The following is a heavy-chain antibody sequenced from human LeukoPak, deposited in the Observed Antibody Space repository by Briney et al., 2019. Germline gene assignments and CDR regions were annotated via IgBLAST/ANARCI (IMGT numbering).Heavy chain of an antibody. J-gene: IGHJ6*03. CDR3: AAGHCNTSSCYYYYMDV. CDR2: FDPEDGES. D-gene: IGHD2/OR15-2a*01. CDR1: VYTLTVLS. V-gene: IGHV1-24*01. Sequence: SVTVSFTFSVYTLTVLSMHWGRHAPAKGLQRMGVFDPEDGESIIAQKFQGRLTMTEDTSTDTAYMELSSLTSEDTAMYYCAAGHCNTSSCYYYYMDVWGKGTTVTVSS.